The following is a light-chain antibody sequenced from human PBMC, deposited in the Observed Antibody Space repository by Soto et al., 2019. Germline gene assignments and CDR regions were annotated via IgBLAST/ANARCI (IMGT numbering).Light chain of an antibody. Sequence: IWMTQSPSLLSASTGDRVTITCRASQSISTYLNWYQQKPGKAPNLLIYSASNLQSGVPSRFSGSGSGTDFTLTISSLQPEDFAAYYCQQSYGTPITFGQGTRLEIK. CDR3: QQSYGTPIT. V-gene: IGKV1-39*01. CDR2: SAS. CDR1: QSISTY. J-gene: IGKJ5*01.